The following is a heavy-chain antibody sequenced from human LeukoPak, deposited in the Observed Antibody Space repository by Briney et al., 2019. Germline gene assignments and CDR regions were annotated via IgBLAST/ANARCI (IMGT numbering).Heavy chain of an antibody. D-gene: IGHD2-21*02. V-gene: IGHV4-30-2*01. CDR1: GGSISSGGYS. CDR2: IYHSGST. J-gene: IGHJ2*01. CDR3: ARDAYCGGDCYRGNWYFDL. Sequence: SQTLSLTCAVSGGSISSGGYSWSWIRRPPGKGLEWIGYIYHSGSTCYNPSLKSRVTISVDRSKNQFSLKLSSVTAADTAVYYCARDAYCGGDCYRGNWYFDLWGRGTLVTVSS.